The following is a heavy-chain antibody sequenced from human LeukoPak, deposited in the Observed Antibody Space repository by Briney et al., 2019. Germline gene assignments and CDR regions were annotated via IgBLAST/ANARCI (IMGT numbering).Heavy chain of an antibody. CDR1: GGTVSSYT. J-gene: IGHJ6*03. CDR2: VIPIFGTA. CDR3: ARVVTKPYYYYYYYTDV. D-gene: IGHD1-14*01. Sequence: SVKLSCNASGGTVSSYTISWERKAPGQGLEWMGGVIPIFGTANYAQKFQGRVTITTDESTSTAYMELSSLRSEDTAVYYCARVVTKPYYYYYYYTDVWGKGTTVTVSS. V-gene: IGHV1-69*05.